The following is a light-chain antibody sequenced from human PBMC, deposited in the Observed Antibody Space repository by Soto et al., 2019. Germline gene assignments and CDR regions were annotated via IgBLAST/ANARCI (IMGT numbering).Light chain of an antibody. CDR2: DSS. Sequence: IVLTHSPDTLSFSPLERATLSCISSHRISSSYLAWYQQKLGQPPRLLIYDSSNRATGIPARFSGSGSGTDFTLTISSLQTEDVAVYYCHQYYSTPRTFGQGTKVDIK. CDR3: HQYYSTPRT. CDR1: HRISSSY. J-gene: IGKJ1*01. V-gene: IGKV3-20*01.